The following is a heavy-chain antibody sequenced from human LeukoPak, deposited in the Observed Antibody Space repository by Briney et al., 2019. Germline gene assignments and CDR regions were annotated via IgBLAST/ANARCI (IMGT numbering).Heavy chain of an antibody. CDR1: GFTFSSYA. CDR2: ISGSGGST. V-gene: IGHV3-23*01. CDR3: AREVVVVPAAIGDYGMDV. Sequence: GGSLRLSCAASGFTFSSYAMSWVRQAPGKGLEWVAAISGSGGSTYYADSVKGRFTISRDNAKNSLYLQMNSLRAEDTAVYYCAREVVVVPAAIGDYGMDVWGQGTTVTVSS. J-gene: IGHJ6*02. D-gene: IGHD2-2*02.